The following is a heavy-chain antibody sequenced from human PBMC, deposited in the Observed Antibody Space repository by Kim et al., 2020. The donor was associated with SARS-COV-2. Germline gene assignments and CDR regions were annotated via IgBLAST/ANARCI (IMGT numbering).Heavy chain of an antibody. CDR2: IIPIFGTA. D-gene: IGHD3-22*01. V-gene: IGHV1-69*13. CDR1: GGTFSSYA. J-gene: IGHJ1*01. Sequence: SVKVSCKASGGTFSSYAISWVRQAPGQGLEWMGGIIPIFGTANYAQKFQGRVTITADESTSTAYMELSSLRSEDTAVYYCARVDYYDSSGYYYPDAEYFQHWGQGTLVTVSS. CDR3: ARVDYYDSSGYYYPDAEYFQH.